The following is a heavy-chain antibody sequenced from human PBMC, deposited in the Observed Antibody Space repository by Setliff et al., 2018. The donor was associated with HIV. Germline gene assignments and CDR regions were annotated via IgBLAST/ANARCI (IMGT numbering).Heavy chain of an antibody. CDR1: GFTFSTSE. CDR3: AKDRWGGKPYYFDY. CDR2: ISSSGSTI. J-gene: IGHJ4*02. D-gene: IGHD7-27*01. V-gene: IGHV3-48*03. Sequence: PGGSLRLSCAASGFTFSTSEMNWVRQAPGKGLEWVSYISSSGSTIYYADSVKGRFTISRDNAKNSLYLQMNSLRAEDTAVYYCAKDRWGGKPYYFDYWGQGTLVTVSS.